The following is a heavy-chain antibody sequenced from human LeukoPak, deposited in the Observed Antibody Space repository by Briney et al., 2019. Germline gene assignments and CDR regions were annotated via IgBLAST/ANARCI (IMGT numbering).Heavy chain of an antibody. D-gene: IGHD2-21*02. Sequence: ASVKVSCKASGYTFTGYYMHWVRQAPGQGLEWMGWINPNSGGTNYAQKFQGRVTMTRDTSISTAYMELSRLRSDDTAVYYCARDVAYCGGDCYSVRYYYYMDVWGKGTTVTVSS. CDR1: GYTFTGYY. J-gene: IGHJ6*03. V-gene: IGHV1-2*02. CDR2: INPNSGGT. CDR3: ARDVAYCGGDCYSVRYYYYMDV.